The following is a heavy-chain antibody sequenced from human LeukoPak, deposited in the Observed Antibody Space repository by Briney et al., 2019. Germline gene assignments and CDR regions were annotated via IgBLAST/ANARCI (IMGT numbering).Heavy chain of an antibody. J-gene: IGHJ4*02. D-gene: IGHD1-26*01. CDR3: ARGPRPVGATSFGYYFDY. CDR1: GYTFTSYY. CDR2: INPSGGTT. Sequence: GASVKVSCKASGYTFTSYYIHWVRQAPEQGLEWMGIINPSGGTTVYAQNFQGRVIMTRDTSTSTVHMDLSSLRSEDAAVYYCARGPRPVGATSFGYYFDYWGQGTLVTVSS. V-gene: IGHV1-46*01.